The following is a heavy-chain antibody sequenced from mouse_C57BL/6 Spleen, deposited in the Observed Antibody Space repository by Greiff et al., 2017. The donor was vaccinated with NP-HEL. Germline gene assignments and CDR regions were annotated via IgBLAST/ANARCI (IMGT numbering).Heavy chain of an antibody. D-gene: IGHD1-1*01. J-gene: IGHJ4*01. V-gene: IGHV1-69*01. Sequence: QVQLQQPGAELVMPGASVKLSCKASGYTFTSYWMHWVKQRPGQGLEWIGEIDPSDSYTNYNQKFKGKSTLTVDKSSSTAYMQLSSLTSEDSAVYYCARGGAGTYAMDYWGQGTSVTVSS. CDR2: IDPSDSYT. CDR1: GYTFTSYW. CDR3: ARGGAGTYAMDY.